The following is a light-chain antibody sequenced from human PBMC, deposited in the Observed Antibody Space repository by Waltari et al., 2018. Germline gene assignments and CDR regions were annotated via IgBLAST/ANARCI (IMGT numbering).Light chain of an antibody. V-gene: IGLV2-23*02. CDR1: SRAVGAFTY. CDR3: CSYAGSSTHVV. CDR2: DVN. J-gene: IGLJ2*01. Sequence: QSALTQPASVSGSPGQSITVPCTGTSRAVGAFTYVPWYQQHPGKAPKLMIYDVNKRPSGVSDRFSGSKSGNTASLTISGLQPEDEADYYCCSYAGSSTHVVFGGGTKLTVL.